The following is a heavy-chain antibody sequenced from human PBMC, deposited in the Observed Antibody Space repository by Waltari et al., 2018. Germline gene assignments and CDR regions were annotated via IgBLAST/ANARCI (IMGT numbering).Heavy chain of an antibody. CDR1: GYTVGDYA. D-gene: IGHD6-13*01. J-gene: IGHJ3*01. Sequence: EVQLLESGGGLVQPGRSLRLSCTASGYTVGDYAVSWLRKAPGKGLEWVGFIRSKAYGWITEYAASVNGRFTISRDDSTSIAYLQMNSLKTEDTAVYYCAIERAAAAPDYWGQGTMVTVSS. V-gene: IGHV3-49*03. CDR3: AIERAAAAPDY. CDR2: IRSKAYGWIT.